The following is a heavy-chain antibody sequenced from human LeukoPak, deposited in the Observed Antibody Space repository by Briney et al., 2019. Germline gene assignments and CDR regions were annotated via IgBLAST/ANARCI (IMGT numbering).Heavy chain of an antibody. V-gene: IGHV3-9*01. CDR3: AKGVPKWGYMDV. Sequence: PGGSLRLSCAASGFTFDDYAMHWVRQAPGKGLEWVSGISWNSGSIGYADSVKGRFTISRDNAKNSLYLQMNSLRAEDTALYYCAKGVPKWGYMDVWGKGTTVTVSS. CDR2: ISWNSGSI. CDR1: GFTFDDYA. D-gene: IGHD2-8*01. J-gene: IGHJ6*03.